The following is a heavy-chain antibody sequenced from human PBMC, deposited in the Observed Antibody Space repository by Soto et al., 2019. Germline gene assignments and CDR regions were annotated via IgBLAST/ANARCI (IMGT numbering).Heavy chain of an antibody. D-gene: IGHD3-22*01. CDR1: GYTFTSYG. CDR2: ISAYNGNT. V-gene: IGHV1-18*01. Sequence: QVQLVQSGAEVKKPGASVKVSCKASGYTFTSYGITWVRQAPGQGLEWMGWISAYNGNTNYAQKLQGRVTMTTDTSTSTAYMELRSLRADDTAVYYCARDPYYYDSSGPDWFDPWGQGTLVTVSS. J-gene: IGHJ5*02. CDR3: ARDPYYYDSSGPDWFDP.